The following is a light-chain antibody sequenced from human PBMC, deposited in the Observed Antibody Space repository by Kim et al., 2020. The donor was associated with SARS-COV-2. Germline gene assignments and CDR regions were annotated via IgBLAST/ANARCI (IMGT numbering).Light chain of an antibody. J-gene: IGLJ2*01. V-gene: IGLV6-57*03. CDR3: QSYDTTTEV. CDR1: SGSIGGNY. CDR2: EDD. Sequence: NFMLTQPHSVSESPGKTVTISCTRSSGSIGGNYVQWYQQRPGSAPATVIYEDDQRPSGVPVRFSGSIDTSSNSASLTISEVKTEDEAVYYCQSYDTTTEVFGGGTQLTVL.